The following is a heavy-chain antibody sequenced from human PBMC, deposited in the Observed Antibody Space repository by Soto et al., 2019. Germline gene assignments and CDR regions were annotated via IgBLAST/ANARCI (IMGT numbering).Heavy chain of an antibody. D-gene: IGHD3-10*01. CDR1: GFTFSSYA. V-gene: IGHV3-30-3*01. J-gene: IGHJ6*02. Sequence: GGSLRLSCAASGFTFSSYAMHWVRQAPGKGLEWVAVISYDGSNQYYADSVKGRFTISRDNSKNTLYLQMNSLRAEDTAVYYCARDLSRYYGSGSYYDPHPYYGMDVWGQGTTVTVSS. CDR2: ISYDGSNQ. CDR3: ARDLSRYYGSGSYYDPHPYYGMDV.